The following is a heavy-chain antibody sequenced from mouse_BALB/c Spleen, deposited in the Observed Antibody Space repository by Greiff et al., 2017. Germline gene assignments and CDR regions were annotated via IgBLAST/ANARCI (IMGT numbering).Heavy chain of an antibody. J-gene: IGHJ3*01. CDR2: INPYNDGT. CDR3: AREGELGLRDWFAY. CDR1: GYTFTSYV. V-gene: IGHV1-14*01. D-gene: IGHD3-1*01. Sequence: VHVKQSGPELVKPGASVKMSCKASGYTFTSYVMHWVKQKPGQGLEWIGYINPYNDGTKYNEKFKGKATLTSDKSSSTAYMELSSLTSEDSAVYYCAREGELGLRDWFAYWGQGTLVTVSA.